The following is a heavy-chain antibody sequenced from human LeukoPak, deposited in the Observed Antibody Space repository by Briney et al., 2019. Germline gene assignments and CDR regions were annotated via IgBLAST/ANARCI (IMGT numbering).Heavy chain of an antibody. D-gene: IGHD4-17*01. V-gene: IGHV3-53*01. CDR1: GFTVSSNY. CDR2: IYSGGST. Sequence: PGGSLRLSCAASGFTVSSNYMSWVRQAPGKGLEWVSVIYSGGSTYYADSVKGRFTISRDNSKNTLYLQMNSLRAEDTAVYYCARDDPLWYGESYYYGMDVWGQGTTVTVSS. J-gene: IGHJ6*02. CDR3: ARDDPLWYGESYYYGMDV.